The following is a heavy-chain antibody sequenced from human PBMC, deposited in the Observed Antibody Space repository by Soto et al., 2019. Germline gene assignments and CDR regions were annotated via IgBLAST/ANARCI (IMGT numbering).Heavy chain of an antibody. CDR1: GFTFTTYG. Sequence: QVQLVQSGAEVKKPGASVKVSCKASGFTFTTYGFTWVRQAPGQGLEWMGWISAYNGNTNYAQKFQGRVTMTTDTSTSTVYLELRSLTSDDTSVYYCARGGRDGMDVWGQGTTVTLSS. V-gene: IGHV1-18*01. D-gene: IGHD3-10*01. CDR3: ARGGRDGMDV. J-gene: IGHJ6*02. CDR2: ISAYNGNT.